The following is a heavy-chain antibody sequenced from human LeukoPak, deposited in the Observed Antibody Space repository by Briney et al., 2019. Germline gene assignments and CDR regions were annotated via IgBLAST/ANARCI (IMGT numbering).Heavy chain of an antibody. D-gene: IGHD2-15*01. V-gene: IGHV1-2*02. CDR2: INPNSGGT. Sequence: ASVKVSCKASGGTFSSYAISWVRQAPGQGLEWMGWINPNSGGTNYAQKFQGRVTMTRDTSISTAYMELSRLRSDDTAVYYCARGVWTYCSGGSCYIDAFDIWGRGTMVTVSS. CDR3: ARGVWTYCSGGSCYIDAFDI. J-gene: IGHJ3*02. CDR1: GGTFSSYA.